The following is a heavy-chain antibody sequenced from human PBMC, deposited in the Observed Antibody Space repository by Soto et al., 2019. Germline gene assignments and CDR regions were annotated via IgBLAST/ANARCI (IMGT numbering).Heavy chain of an antibody. J-gene: IGHJ4*02. Sequence: GGSLRLSCAASGFTFDDYVMNWVRQGPGKGLEWASGISWDGGSMGYADSVKGRFTISRDNAKNSLYLHMNSLRPEDTAFYFCARSESSAYYYGLDSWGQGTLVTVSS. V-gene: IGHV3-9*01. CDR1: GFTFDDYV. CDR2: ISWDGGSM. D-gene: IGHD3-22*01. CDR3: ARSESSAYYYGLDS.